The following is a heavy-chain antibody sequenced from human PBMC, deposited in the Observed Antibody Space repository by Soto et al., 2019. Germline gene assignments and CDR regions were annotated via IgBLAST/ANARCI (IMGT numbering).Heavy chain of an antibody. CDR1: GFTFSSYS. CDR2: ISSSSSYI. D-gene: IGHD1-7*01. CDR3: ARVRISITGTPGDNWFDP. V-gene: IGHV3-21*01. Sequence: EVQLVESGGGLVKPGGSLRLSCAASGFTFSSYSMNWVRQAPGKGLEWVSSISSSSSYIYYADSVKGRFTISRDNAKNSLYLQMNSLRAEDTAVYYCARVRISITGTPGDNWFDPWGQGTLVTVSS. J-gene: IGHJ5*02.